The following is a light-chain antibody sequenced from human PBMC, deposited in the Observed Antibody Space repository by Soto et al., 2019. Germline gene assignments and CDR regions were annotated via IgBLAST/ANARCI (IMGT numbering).Light chain of an antibody. Sequence: DIQLTKSLSTLSASVGDRVTLTCRASQSISDWLAWFQLKPGKAPKLLIYDASSLESGVPSRFSGSGSGTEFTLTISSLQPDDFATYYCQQYNNYSTFGQGTKVDI. J-gene: IGKJ1*01. CDR1: QSISDW. CDR2: DAS. V-gene: IGKV1-5*01. CDR3: QQYNNYST.